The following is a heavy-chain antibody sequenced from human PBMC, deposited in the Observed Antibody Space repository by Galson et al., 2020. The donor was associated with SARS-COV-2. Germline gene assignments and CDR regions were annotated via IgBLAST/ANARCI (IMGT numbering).Heavy chain of an antibody. CDR3: ARAAMYVGRFDP. J-gene: IGHJ5*02. Sequence: GESLKISCAASGFTFSSYAMHWVRQAPGKGLAWVAVISYDGSNKYYADSVKGRFTISRDNSKNTLYLQMNSLRAEDTAVYYCARAAMYVGRFDPWGQGTLVTVSS. CDR1: GFTFSSYA. V-gene: IGHV3-30-3*01. CDR2: ISYDGSNK. D-gene: IGHD2-2*01.